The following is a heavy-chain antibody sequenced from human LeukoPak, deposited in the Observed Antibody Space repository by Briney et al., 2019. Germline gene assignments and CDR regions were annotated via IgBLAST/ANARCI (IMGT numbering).Heavy chain of an antibody. CDR2: IGTAGDT. CDR3: ARGGSSGPFDY. D-gene: IGHD1-26*01. V-gene: IGHV3-13*01. J-gene: IGHJ4*02. Sequence: GGSLRLSCAASGFTFSSYDMHWVRQTTGRGLEWVSGIGTAGDTYYLGSVKGRSTISRENAKNSLYLQMNSLRAGDTAVYYCARGGSSGPFDYWGQGTLVTVSS. CDR1: GFTFSSYD.